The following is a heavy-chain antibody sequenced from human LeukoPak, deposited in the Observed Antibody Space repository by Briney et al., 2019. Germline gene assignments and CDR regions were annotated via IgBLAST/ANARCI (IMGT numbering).Heavy chain of an antibody. J-gene: IGHJ4*02. CDR1: GFTFSNYA. CDR3: AREPRDCTGGTCQSAGGYYLYY. D-gene: IGHD2-15*01. CDR2: ISASGGS. V-gene: IGHV3-23*01. Sequence: GGSLRLSCAASGFTFSNYAMSWVRQAPGKGLEWVSGISASGGSYYADSAKGRFTVSRDISKNTLYLQMNSLRAEDTAVYFCAREPRDCTGGTCQSAGGYYLYYWSQGTLVTVSS.